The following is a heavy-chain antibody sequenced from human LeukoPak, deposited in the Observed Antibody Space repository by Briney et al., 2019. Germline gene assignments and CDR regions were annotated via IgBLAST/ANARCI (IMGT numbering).Heavy chain of an antibody. J-gene: IGHJ3*02. V-gene: IGHV4-30-4*01. Sequence: SQTLSLTCTVSGGSISSGRYYWSWIRQPPGKGLEWIGYIYYSGTTYHNPSLKSRPTISVDTSKNQFSLKLSSVTAADTAVYYCARRGTYDIDAFDIWGQGTMVTVSS. CDR1: GGSISSGRYY. D-gene: IGHD3-9*01. CDR3: ARRGTYDIDAFDI. CDR2: IYYSGTT.